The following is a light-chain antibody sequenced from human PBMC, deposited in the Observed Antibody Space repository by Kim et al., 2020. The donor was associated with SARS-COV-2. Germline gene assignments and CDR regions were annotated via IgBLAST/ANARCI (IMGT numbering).Light chain of an antibody. J-gene: IGKJ2*01. V-gene: IGKV1-33*01. CDR3: QQYDNLPYT. Sequence: DIQMTQSPSSLSASVGERVTITCQASQDIKKSLNWFHQKPGKAPKVPISDASNLETGVPSRFTASASGTHFTFSVNSLQPDDVGTYFCQQYDNLPYTFGQGTKLEI. CDR1: QDIKKS. CDR2: DAS.